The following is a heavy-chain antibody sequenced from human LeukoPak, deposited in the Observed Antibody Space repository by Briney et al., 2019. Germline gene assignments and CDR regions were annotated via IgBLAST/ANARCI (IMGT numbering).Heavy chain of an antibody. CDR2: IIPIFGIA. V-gene: IGHV1-69*04. CDR1: GGTFSSYA. Sequence: GASVKVSCKASGGTFSSYAISWVRQAPGQGLEWMGRIIPIFGIANYAQKFQGRVTITADKSTSTAYMELRSLRSDDTAVYYCARSNVLLWFGSWGDYWGQGTLVTVSS. CDR3: ARSNVLLWFGSWGDY. J-gene: IGHJ4*02. D-gene: IGHD3-10*01.